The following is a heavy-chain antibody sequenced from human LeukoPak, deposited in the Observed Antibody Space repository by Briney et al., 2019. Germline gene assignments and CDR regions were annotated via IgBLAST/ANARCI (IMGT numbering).Heavy chain of an antibody. J-gene: IGHJ5*02. CDR2: IYYSGST. D-gene: IGHD6-13*01. V-gene: IGHV4-31*03. Sequence: SETLSLTCTVSGVSISSGGYYWSWIRQHPGKGLEWIGYIYYSGSTYYNPSLKSRVTISVDTSKNQFSLKLSSVTAADTAVYYCARVVAAAENNNWFDPWGQGTLVTVSS. CDR1: GVSISSGGYY. CDR3: ARVVAAAENNNWFDP.